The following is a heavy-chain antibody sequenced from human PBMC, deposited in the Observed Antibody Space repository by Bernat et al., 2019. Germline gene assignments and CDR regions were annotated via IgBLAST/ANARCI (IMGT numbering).Heavy chain of an antibody. Sequence: EVQLLESGGGLVQPGGSLRLSCAASGFTFSSYAMSWVRQAPGKGLEWVSAICGSGGSTYYADSVKGRFTISRDNSKNTLYLQMNSLRAEDTVVYYCASPLYYYDSSGYYLDYWGQGTLVTVSS. CDR2: ICGSGGST. D-gene: IGHD3-22*01. CDR1: GFTFSSYA. CDR3: ASPLYYYDSSGYYLDY. V-gene: IGHV3-23*01. J-gene: IGHJ4*02.